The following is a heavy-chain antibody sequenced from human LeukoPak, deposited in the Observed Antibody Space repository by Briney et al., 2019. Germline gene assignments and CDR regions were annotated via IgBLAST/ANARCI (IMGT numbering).Heavy chain of an antibody. V-gene: IGHV3-20*01. CDR1: GFTFDDYG. CDR2: INWNGGST. CDR3: ARGSRSYRYYYYYYGMDV. D-gene: IGHD3-16*02. J-gene: IGHJ6*02. Sequence: GGSLRLSCAASGFTFDDYGMSWGRQAPGKGLEGVSGINWNGGSTGYADSVKGRFTISRDNPKTSLYLQMNSLRAEATALYHCARGSRSYRYYYYYYGMDVWGQGTTVTVSS.